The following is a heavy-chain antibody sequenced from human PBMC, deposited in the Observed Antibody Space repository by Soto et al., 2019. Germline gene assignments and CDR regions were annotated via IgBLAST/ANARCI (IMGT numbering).Heavy chain of an antibody. CDR3: ARDGWRHSGGIAY. V-gene: IGHV1-69*01. J-gene: IGHJ4*02. CDR2: LIPIFGTA. CDR1: GGTFSSYS. D-gene: IGHD3-16*01. Sequence: QVQLVQSGAEVKKPGSSVKVSCKSSGGTFSSYSINWVRQAPGQGLEWMGELIPIFGTANYAQTFQGRVTITADESTSTASMELSSLRSKDTAVYYCARDGWRHSGGIAYWGQGTLVTVSS.